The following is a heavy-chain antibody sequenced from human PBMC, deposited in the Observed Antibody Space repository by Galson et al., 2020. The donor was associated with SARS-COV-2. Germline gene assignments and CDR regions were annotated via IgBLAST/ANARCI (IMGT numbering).Heavy chain of an antibody. Sequence: SYSMNWVRQAPGKGLEWVSSISSSSSYIYYADSVKGRFTISRDNAKNSLYLQMNSLRAEDTAVYYCARVWGTHWGQGTLVTVSS. CDR2: ISSSSSYI. D-gene: IGHD3-16*01. CDR3: ARVWGTH. CDR1: SYS. J-gene: IGHJ4*02. V-gene: IGHV3-21*01.